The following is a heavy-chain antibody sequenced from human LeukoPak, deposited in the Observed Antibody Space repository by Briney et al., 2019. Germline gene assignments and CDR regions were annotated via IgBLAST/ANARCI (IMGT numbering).Heavy chain of an antibody. V-gene: IGHV3-7*01. CDR3: ARDRVVGAEIDY. D-gene: IGHD2-15*01. J-gene: IGHJ4*02. Sequence: GGSLRLSCAASGFTFSSYWMSWVRQAPGKGLEWVANIKQDGSEENYEDSVKGRFTISRDNAKNSLYLQMNSLRAEDTAVYYCARDRVVGAEIDYWGQGTLVTVSS. CDR1: GFTFSSYW. CDR2: IKQDGSEE.